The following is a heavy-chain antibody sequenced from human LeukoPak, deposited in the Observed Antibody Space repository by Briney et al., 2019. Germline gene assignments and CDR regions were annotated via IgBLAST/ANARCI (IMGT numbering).Heavy chain of an antibody. V-gene: IGHV1-2*02. CDR2: INPNSGGT. Sequence: ASVKVSFKASRYTFTRDYMHWVRQAPGQGLEWMGWINPNSGGTNYAQKFQGRVTMTRDTSISTAYMELSRLRSDDTAVYYCARDPLSNPGPTTVTLPEYYFDYWGQGTLVTVSS. CDR3: ARDPLSNPGPTTVTLPEYYFDY. CDR1: RYTFTRDY. D-gene: IGHD4-17*01. J-gene: IGHJ4*02.